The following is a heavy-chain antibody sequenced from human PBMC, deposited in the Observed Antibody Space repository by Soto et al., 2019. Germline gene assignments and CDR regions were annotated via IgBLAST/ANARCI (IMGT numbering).Heavy chain of an antibody. V-gene: IGHV3-30-3*01. D-gene: IGHD5-18*01. J-gene: IGHJ6*02. CDR2: MSYDGSNK. CDR1: GFTFSSYT. CDR3: VRGAGRIQLWLNAMDV. Sequence: QLVESGGGVVQPGRSLRLSCAASGFTFSSYTLHWVRQAPGKGLEWVAVMSYDGSNKYYADSVKGRFTVSRDNSKNPLYLQMNSLRAEDTAAYYCVRGAGRIQLWLNAMDVWGQGTTVTVSS.